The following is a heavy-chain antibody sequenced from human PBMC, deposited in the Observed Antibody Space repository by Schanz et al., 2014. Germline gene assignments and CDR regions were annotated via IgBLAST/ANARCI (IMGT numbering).Heavy chain of an antibody. V-gene: IGHV3-48*01. CDR3: AKDRSWDYDSSGYFDY. CDR1: GFGFSSYS. CDR2: ISGSSRTI. Sequence: EVQLVESGGGLVQPGGSLRLSCAASGFGFSSYSMNWVRQAPGKGLEWVSYISGSSRTIYYADSMKGRFTMSRDNAKNSVFLQMNSLRAEDTAVYYCAKDRSWDYDSSGYFDYWGQGTLVTVSS. D-gene: IGHD3-22*01. J-gene: IGHJ4*02.